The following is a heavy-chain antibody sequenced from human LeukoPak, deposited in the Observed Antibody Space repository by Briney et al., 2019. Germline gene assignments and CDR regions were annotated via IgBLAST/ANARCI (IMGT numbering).Heavy chain of an antibody. V-gene: IGHV3-48*03. CDR3: ARLNSGSYFYYYYGMDV. CDR2: ISSSGSYI. Sequence: QPGGSLRLSCTVSGFVFSIYEMDWVRQAPGKGLEWVSYISSSGSYIQYAESVKGRFTISRDNAEKSLFLQMNSLKASDTAMYYCARLNSGSYFYYYYGMDVWGQGTTVTVSS. CDR1: GFVFSIYE. D-gene: IGHD3-10*01. J-gene: IGHJ6*02.